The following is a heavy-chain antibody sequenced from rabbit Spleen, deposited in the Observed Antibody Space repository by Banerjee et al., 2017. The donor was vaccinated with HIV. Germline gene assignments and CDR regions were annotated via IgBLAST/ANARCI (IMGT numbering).Heavy chain of an antibody. Sequence: QEQLEESGGGLVQPEGSLTLTCTASGFSFSSSYDMCWVRQAPGKGLEWIGCIWTSSGSTWYASWVNGRFTISKTSSTTVTLQMTSLTAADTATYFCVRDQAGDADYGPYYLNLWGPGTLVTVS. D-gene: IGHD2-1*01. CDR2: IWTSSGST. J-gene: IGHJ4*01. CDR3: VRDQAGDADYGPYYLNL. CDR1: GFSFSSSYD. V-gene: IGHV1S45*01.